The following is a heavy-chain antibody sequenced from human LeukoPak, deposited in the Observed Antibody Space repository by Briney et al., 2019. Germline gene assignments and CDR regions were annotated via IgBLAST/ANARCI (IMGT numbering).Heavy chain of an antibody. CDR3: ARDEHGSSWYDGYYYYYYMDV. D-gene: IGHD6-13*01. J-gene: IGHJ6*03. CDR1: GGSISSGSYY. V-gene: IGHV4-61*02. CDR2: IYTSGST. Sequence: SETLSLTCTVSGGSISSGSYYWSWIRQPAGKGLEWIGRIYTSGSTNYNPSLKSRVTISVDTSKNQFSLKLSSVTAADTAVYYCARDEHGSSWYDGYYYYYYMDVWGKGTTVTVSS.